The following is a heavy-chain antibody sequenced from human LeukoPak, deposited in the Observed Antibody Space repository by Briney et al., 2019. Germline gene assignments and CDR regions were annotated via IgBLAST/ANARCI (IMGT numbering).Heavy chain of an antibody. V-gene: IGHV3-11*01. J-gene: IGHJ5*02. Sequence: GGSLRLSCAASGFTFSDYYMSWIRQAPGKGLEWVSYISSGSTIYYADSVKGRFTISRDNAKNSPYLQMNSLRAEDTAVYYCAREVVPAAKGVGFDPWGQGTLVTVSS. D-gene: IGHD2-2*01. CDR3: AREVVPAAKGVGFDP. CDR1: GFTFSDYY. CDR2: ISSGSTI.